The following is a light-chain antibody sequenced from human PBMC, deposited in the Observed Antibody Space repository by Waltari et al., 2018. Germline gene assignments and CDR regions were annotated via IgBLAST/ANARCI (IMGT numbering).Light chain of an antibody. CDR2: KAS. CDR3: QQYSSYRA. CDR1: QSISSW. Sequence: DIQMTQSPSTLSASVGDRVTITCRASQSISSWLDWFQQKSGKVPNLLIYKASTLESGVPSRFSASGSGTEFTLTISSLQPEDFATYHCQQYSSYRAFGQGTTVEIK. J-gene: IGKJ1*01. V-gene: IGKV1-5*03.